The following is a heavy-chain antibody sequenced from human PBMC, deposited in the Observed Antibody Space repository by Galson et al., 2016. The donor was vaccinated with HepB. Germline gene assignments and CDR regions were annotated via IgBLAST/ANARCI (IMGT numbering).Heavy chain of an antibody. CDR3: ARDVNAGYYYYAIDV. V-gene: IGHV4-59*01. CDR1: GASISSYY. J-gene: IGHJ6*02. CDR2: IHYSGSA. Sequence: LSLTCAVSGASISSYYWTWIRQSPGRGLEWIGYIHYSGSANYNPSLESRVTISLDTSKNQFSLTLYSVTAADTAVYYCARDVNAGYYYYAIDVWGPGTTVTVSS.